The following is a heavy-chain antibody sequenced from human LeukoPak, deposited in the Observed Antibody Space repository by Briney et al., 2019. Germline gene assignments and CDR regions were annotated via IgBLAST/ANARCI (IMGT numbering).Heavy chain of an antibody. Sequence: GGSLRLSCAASGFTFSSYAMSWVRQAPGKGLEWVSAISGRTGGTYYADSVKGRFTISRDNSKSTLYLQMDSLRAEDTAVYYCAKCGNSGCHLIDYWAREPWSPSPQ. J-gene: IGHJ4*02. D-gene: IGHD5-12*01. V-gene: IGHV3-23*01. CDR3: AKCGNSGCHLIDY. CDR2: ISGRTGGT. CDR1: GFTFSSYA.